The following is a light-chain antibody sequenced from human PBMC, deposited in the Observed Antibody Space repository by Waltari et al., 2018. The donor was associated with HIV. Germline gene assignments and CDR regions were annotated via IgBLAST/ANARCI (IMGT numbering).Light chain of an antibody. J-gene: IGKJ5*01. V-gene: IGKV4-1*01. CDR3: QQYYSTPIT. CDR1: HSVLYTSNSNNY. CDR2: RAS. Sequence: DIVMTQSPDSLAVSLGARATINCKSSHSVLYTSNSNNYLAWYQQKPGQPPKLLIYRASTRESGVPDRFSGSGSGTEFTLTISSLQAEDVAVYYCQQYYSTPITFGQGTRLEIK.